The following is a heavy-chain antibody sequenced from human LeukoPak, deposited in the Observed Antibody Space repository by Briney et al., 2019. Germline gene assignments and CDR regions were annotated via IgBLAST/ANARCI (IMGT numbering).Heavy chain of an antibody. J-gene: IGHJ4*02. CDR1: GFTFSNYG. CDR3: AKDIAQGYTYGSIEQDY. Sequence: GGSLRLSCAASGFTFSNYGMHWVRQAPGKGLEWVTVISYEGRNKHYVNSVKGRFTISRDNSKNTLSLQMNSLRAEDTAVYYCAKDIAQGYTYGSIEQDYWGQGTLVTVSS. V-gene: IGHV3-30*18. CDR2: ISYEGRNK. D-gene: IGHD5-18*01.